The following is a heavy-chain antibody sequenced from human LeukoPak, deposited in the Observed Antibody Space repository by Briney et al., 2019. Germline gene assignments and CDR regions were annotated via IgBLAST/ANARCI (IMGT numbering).Heavy chain of an antibody. J-gene: IGHJ4*02. D-gene: IGHD3-9*01. CDR3: ARESIFLEYYFDY. Sequence: GGSLRLSCAASGFTFSRYAMHWVRRAPGKGLEWVAVISYDGSNKYYADSVKGRFTISRDNSKNTLYLQMNSLRAEDTAVYYCARESIFLEYYFDYWGQGPLVTVSS. CDR1: GFTFSRYA. V-gene: IGHV3-30-3*01. CDR2: ISYDGSNK.